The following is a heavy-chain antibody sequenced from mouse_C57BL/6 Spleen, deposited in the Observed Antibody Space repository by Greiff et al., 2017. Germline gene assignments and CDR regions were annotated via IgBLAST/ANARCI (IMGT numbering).Heavy chain of an antibody. V-gene: IGHV1-54*01. CDR2: INPGSGGT. J-gene: IGHJ3*01. Sequence: QVQLQQSGAELVRPGTSVKVSCKASGYAFTNYLIEWVKQRPGQGLEWIGVINPGSGGTNYNEKFKGKATLTADKSSSTAYMQLSSLTSEDSAVYFCARGSSHEGFAYWGQGTLVTVSA. CDR3: ARGSSHEGFAY. D-gene: IGHD1-1*01. CDR1: GYAFTNYL.